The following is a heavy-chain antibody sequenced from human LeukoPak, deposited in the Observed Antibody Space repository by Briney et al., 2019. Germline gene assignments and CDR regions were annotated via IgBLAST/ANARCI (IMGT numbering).Heavy chain of an antibody. CDR3: ARSSQFDPFDY. V-gene: IGHV1-18*01. CDR2: ISAYNGNT. CDR1: LYTFTSYG. D-gene: IGHD6-6*01. Sequence: ASVKDSCKASLYTFTSYGISWVRQAPGHGREWMGWISAYNGNTNYAQKLQGRVTMTTDTSTSTAYMELRSLRSDDTAVYYCARSSQFDPFDYWGQGTLVTVSS. J-gene: IGHJ4*02.